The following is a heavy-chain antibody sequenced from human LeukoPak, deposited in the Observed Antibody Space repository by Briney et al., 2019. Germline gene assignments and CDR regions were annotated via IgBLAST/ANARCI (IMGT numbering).Heavy chain of an antibody. Sequence: ASVTVSCRASGYTFTSYAIHWVRQAPGQRLEWMGWISAGNGNTKYSQNFQGRVTFISNTSATTAFMELSSLRSEDAAVYYCARDSGSGNNDYWGQGTLVTVSS. D-gene: IGHD1-26*01. CDR2: ISAGNGNT. CDR3: ARDSGSGNNDY. J-gene: IGHJ4*02. CDR1: GYTFTSYA. V-gene: IGHV1-3*01.